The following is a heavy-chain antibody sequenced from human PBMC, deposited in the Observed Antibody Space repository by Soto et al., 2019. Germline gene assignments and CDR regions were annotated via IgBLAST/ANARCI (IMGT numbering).Heavy chain of an antibody. J-gene: IGHJ5*02. CDR3: TRVGAGYYNGGGPGGS. Sequence: ASVKVSCKASGYTFTSYAMHWVRQSPGQRLEWMGWINAGNGNTKYSQKFQGRVTITRDTSASTAYMELSSLRSEDTAVYYCTRVGAGYYNGGGPGGSWGQGPRVPAS. D-gene: IGHD3-9*01. V-gene: IGHV1-3*01. CDR2: INAGNGNT. CDR1: GYTFTSYA.